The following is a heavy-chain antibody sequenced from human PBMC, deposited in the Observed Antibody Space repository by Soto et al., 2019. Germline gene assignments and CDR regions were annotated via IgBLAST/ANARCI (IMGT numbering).Heavy chain of an antibody. CDR1: GFTFSSYG. CDR3: AKLESGDSSSWYFDY. V-gene: IGHV3-30*18. CDR2: ISYDGSNK. D-gene: IGHD6-13*01. J-gene: IGHJ4*02. Sequence: QVQLVESGGGVVQPGRSLRLSCAASGFTFSSYGMHWVRQAPGKGLEWVAVISYDGSNKYYPDSVKGRFTISRDNSKNTLYLQRNSRRAEDTAVYYCAKLESGDSSSWYFDYWGQGPLFTVSS.